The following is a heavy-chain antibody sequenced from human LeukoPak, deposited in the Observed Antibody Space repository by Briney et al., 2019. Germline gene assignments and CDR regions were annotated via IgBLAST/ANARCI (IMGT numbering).Heavy chain of an antibody. D-gene: IGHD2-21*02. CDR3: ASQNCGGDCYLDY. CDR1: SGPISSSTYY. CDR2: VYFGGST. Sequence: SETLSLTCTVSSGPISSSTYYWGWIRQPPGKGLEWIGSVYFGGSTYYSPSLKSRVTISLDTSKNHFSLRLDSVTAADTAVYYCASQNCGGDCYLDYWGQGILVTVSP. J-gene: IGHJ4*02. V-gene: IGHV4-39*02.